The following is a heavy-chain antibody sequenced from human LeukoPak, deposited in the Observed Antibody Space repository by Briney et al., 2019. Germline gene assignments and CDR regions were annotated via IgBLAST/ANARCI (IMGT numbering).Heavy chain of an antibody. J-gene: IGHJ4*02. V-gene: IGHV3-30*04. CDR3: ARAGSSWYQDYFFDY. CDR1: GVTFSSYA. CDR2: ISYDGSNE. D-gene: IGHD6-13*01. Sequence: GGSLRLSCAASGVTFSSYAMHWVRQAPGKGLEWVGAISYDGSNEYYADSVKGRFTISRDNSKNTLYLQMNSLRAEDTAVYYCARAGSSWYQDYFFDYWGQGPLVTVSS.